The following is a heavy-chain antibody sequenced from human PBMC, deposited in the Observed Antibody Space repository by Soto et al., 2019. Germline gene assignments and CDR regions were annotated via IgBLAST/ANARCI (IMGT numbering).Heavy chain of an antibody. CDR1: GYSFTSYY. CDR3: AGATIRFWIDP. V-gene: IGHV1-46*01. D-gene: IGHD5-12*01. CDR2: INPRDGRT. J-gene: IGHJ5*02. Sequence: QVQLVQSGAEVKKPGASVNVSCKASGYSFTSYYMHWVRQAPGQGLEWMGIINPRDGRTTYAQKFQGRVTIARDTSASIVYMELSSLGSDDAAVYYCAGATIRFWIDPWGQGTLVTVSS.